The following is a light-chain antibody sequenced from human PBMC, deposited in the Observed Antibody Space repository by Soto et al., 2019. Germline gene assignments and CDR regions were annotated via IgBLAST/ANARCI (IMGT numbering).Light chain of an antibody. Sequence: DMQMTQSPSSLSASVGDRVTIPCRASQSIDTYLNWYQQKPGKAPKLLIYAASSLQSGVPSRFSGSGSGTDFTLTISNLQPEDFATYFCQQSYSTPLTVGGGTKVDIK. CDR3: QQSYSTPLT. V-gene: IGKV1-39*01. J-gene: IGKJ4*01. CDR1: QSIDTY. CDR2: AAS.